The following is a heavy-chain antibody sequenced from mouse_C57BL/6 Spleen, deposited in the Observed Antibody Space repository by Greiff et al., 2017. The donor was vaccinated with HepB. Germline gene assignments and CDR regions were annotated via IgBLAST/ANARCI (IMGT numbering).Heavy chain of an antibody. D-gene: IGHD4-1*01. Sequence: QVQLKQPGTELVKPGASVKLSCKASGYTFTSYWMHWVKQRPGQGLEWIGNINPSNGGTNYNEKFKSKATLTVDKSSSTAYMQLSSLTSEDSAVYYCASLTGTLYWYFDVWGTGTTVTVAS. CDR1: GYTFTSYW. CDR2: INPSNGGT. V-gene: IGHV1-53*01. CDR3: ASLTGTLYWYFDV. J-gene: IGHJ1*03.